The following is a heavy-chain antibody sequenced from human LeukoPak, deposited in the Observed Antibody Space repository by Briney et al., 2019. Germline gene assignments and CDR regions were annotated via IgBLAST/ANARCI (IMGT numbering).Heavy chain of an antibody. D-gene: IGHD2-2*02. CDR1: SYTFTNYA. V-gene: IGHV1-18*01. CDR3: ARVAAEVVGVPGAIGFGWLRRDYYYMDV. Sequence: GASVKVSCKASSYTFTNYAFTWVRQAPGQGLEWMGWISAYNGNTNYAQKFQGRVTMTRDMSTSTVYMELSSLRSEDTAVYYCARVAAEVVGVPGAIGFGWLRRDYYYMDVWGKGTTVTVSS. J-gene: IGHJ6*03. CDR2: ISAYNGNT.